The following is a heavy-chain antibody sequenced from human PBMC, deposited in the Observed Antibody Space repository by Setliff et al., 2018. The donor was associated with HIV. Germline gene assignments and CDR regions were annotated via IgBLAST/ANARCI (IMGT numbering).Heavy chain of an antibody. V-gene: IGHV3-48*01. CDR2: ISGSSSTI. J-gene: IGHJ4*02. CDR1: GFTFSTYS. CDR3: ARDAYNWNDWDY. Sequence: LRLSCVASGFTFSTYSMNWVRQAPGEGLEWVSYISGSSSTIYYADSVKGRFTISRDNAKHSLHLQMNSLRAEDTAVYYCARDAYNWNDWDYWGQGPLVTVSS. D-gene: IGHD1-20*01.